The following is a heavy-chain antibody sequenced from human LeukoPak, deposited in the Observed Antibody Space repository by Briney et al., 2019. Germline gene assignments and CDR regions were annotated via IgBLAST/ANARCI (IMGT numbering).Heavy chain of an antibody. CDR3: ARDTIFGVVIGWFDP. CDR2: INPSSGGT. Sequence: ASVKVSCKASGYTFTSYYMHWVRQAPGQGLEWMGWINPSSGGTNYAQKFQGRVTMTRDTSISTAYMELSRLRSDDTAVYYCARDTIFGVVIGWFDPWGQGTLVTVSS. D-gene: IGHD3-3*01. V-gene: IGHV1-2*02. CDR1: GYTFTSYY. J-gene: IGHJ5*02.